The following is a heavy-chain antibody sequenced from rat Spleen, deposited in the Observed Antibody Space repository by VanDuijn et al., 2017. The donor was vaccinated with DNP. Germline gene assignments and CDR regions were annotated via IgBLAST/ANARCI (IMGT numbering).Heavy chain of an antibody. V-gene: IGHV5-25*01. Sequence: EVQLVESGGGLVQPGRSLKLSCAATGFSYRNYEMTWVRQAPTKGLEWVASISPSGDSTCYRDPVKGRFTVSRDNAKSSLYLQMDSLRSEDTATYYCARRANWIYWYFDFWGPGTMVTVSS. CDR3: ARRANWIYWYFDF. CDR2: ISPSGDST. J-gene: IGHJ1*01. D-gene: IGHD5-1*01. CDR1: GFSYRNYE.